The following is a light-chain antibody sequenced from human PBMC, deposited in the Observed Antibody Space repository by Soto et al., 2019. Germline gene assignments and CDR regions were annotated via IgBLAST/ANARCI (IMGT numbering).Light chain of an antibody. Sequence: IVLTQSPGTLSRSPGDGATLSRRASQPVNSGCLAWYQQKPGQAPRLLMYGVSTRDTGIPDRFSGSGAGTDFTLTISRLEPGDFAVYYCQVYGSSPKTFGQGTKVEFK. CDR3: QVYGSSPKT. CDR1: QPVNSGC. J-gene: IGKJ1*01. CDR2: GVS. V-gene: IGKV3-20*01.